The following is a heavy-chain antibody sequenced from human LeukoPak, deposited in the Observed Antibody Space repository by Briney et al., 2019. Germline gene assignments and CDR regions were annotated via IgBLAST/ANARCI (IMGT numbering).Heavy chain of an antibody. Sequence: GGSLRLSCAASGFTVSSNYMSWVRQAPGKGLEWVSVIYSGGSTYYADSVKGRFTISRDNSKNTLYLQMNSLRAEDTAVYYCARGYQLLYRAANASDIWGQGTMVTVSS. D-gene: IGHD2-2*02. V-gene: IGHV3-53*01. CDR1: GFTVSSNY. CDR3: ARGYQLLYRAANASDI. CDR2: IYSGGST. J-gene: IGHJ3*02.